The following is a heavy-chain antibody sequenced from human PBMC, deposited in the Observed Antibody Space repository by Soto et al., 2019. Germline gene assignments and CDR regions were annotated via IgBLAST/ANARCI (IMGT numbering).Heavy chain of an antibody. CDR2: ISYDGSNK. V-gene: IGHV3-30-3*01. CDR3: ARETTPYWYFDL. CDR1: GFTFSSYA. J-gene: IGHJ2*01. Sequence: QVQLVESGGGVVQPGRSLRLSCAASGFTFSSYAMHWVRQAPGKGLEWVAVISYDGSNKYYADSVKGRFTISRDNSKNTLYLQMNSLRAEDTAVYYCARETTPYWYFDLWGRGTLVTVSS.